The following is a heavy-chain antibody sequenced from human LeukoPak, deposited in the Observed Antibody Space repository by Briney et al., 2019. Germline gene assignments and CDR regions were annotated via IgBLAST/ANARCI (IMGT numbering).Heavy chain of an antibody. CDR3: ARVGHVLGAFDI. D-gene: IGHD6-6*01. CDR1: GGSISSGSYY. J-gene: IGHJ3*02. V-gene: IGHV4-61*02. CDR2: IYTSGST. Sequence: SSETLSLTCTVSGGSISSGSYYWSWIRQPAGKGLEWIGRIYTSGSTNYNPSLKSRVTISVDTSKNQFSLKLSSVTAADTAVYYCARVGHVLGAFDIWGQGTMVTVSS.